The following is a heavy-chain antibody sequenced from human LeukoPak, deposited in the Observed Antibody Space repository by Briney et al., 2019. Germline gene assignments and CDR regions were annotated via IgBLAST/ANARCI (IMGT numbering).Heavy chain of an antibody. D-gene: IGHD3-22*01. Sequence: GASVKVSCKASGYTFTGYYMHWVRQAPGQGLEWMGGIIPIFGTANYAQKFQGRVTITADESTSTAYMELSSLRSEDTAVYYCARSSGYPYYFDYWGQGTLVTVSS. CDR3: ARSSGYPYYFDY. V-gene: IGHV1-69*13. CDR1: GYTFTGYY. CDR2: IIPIFGTA. J-gene: IGHJ4*02.